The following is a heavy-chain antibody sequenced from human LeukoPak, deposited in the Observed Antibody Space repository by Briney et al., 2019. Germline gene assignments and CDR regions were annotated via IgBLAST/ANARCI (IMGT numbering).Heavy chain of an antibody. J-gene: IGHJ4*02. CDR1: GGSFSGYY. D-gene: IGHD3-10*01. CDR3: ATGSGSYYKPFDY. V-gene: IGHV4-59*08. CDR2: IFYSGIT. Sequence: SETLSLTCAVYGGSFSGYYWSWIRQPPGKGLEWIGYIFYSGITNYNPSLSLKSRVTISVDTSKNQFSLKLSSVTAADTAVYYCATGSGSYYKPFDYWGQGTLVTVSS.